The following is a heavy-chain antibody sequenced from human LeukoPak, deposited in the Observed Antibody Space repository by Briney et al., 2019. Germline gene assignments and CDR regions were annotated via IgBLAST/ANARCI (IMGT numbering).Heavy chain of an antibody. Sequence: SVKVSCKASGGTFNSYAISWVRQAPGQGLEWMGGIIPIFGTANYAQKFQGRVTITTDESTSTAYMELSSLRSEDTAVYYCARGATPQQQLPFDYWGQGTLVTVSS. CDR1: GGTFNSYA. V-gene: IGHV1-69*05. J-gene: IGHJ4*02. CDR3: ARGATPQQQLPFDY. CDR2: IIPIFGTA. D-gene: IGHD6-13*01.